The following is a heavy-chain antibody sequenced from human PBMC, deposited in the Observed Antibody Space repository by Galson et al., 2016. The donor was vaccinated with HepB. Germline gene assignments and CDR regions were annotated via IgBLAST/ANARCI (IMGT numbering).Heavy chain of an antibody. CDR1: GFTFSSYA. D-gene: IGHD5-24*01. Sequence: SLRLSCAASGFTFSSYAMGWVRQAPGRGLEWVSGISGRGGSTKYADSVKGRFTISRDNYKNTLYLQMNSLRAEDTAVYYCAKDATAAPAPYNYFDPWGQGTLVTVSS. CDR2: ISGRGGST. CDR3: AKDATAAPAPYNYFDP. J-gene: IGHJ5*02. V-gene: IGHV3-23*01.